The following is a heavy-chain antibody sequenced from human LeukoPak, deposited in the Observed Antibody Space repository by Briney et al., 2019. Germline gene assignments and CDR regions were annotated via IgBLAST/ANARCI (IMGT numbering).Heavy chain of an antibody. CDR1: GGSISSGGYS. J-gene: IGHJ6*02. CDR2: IYHSGST. CDR3: ARSAGYCSSTSCYAGYYYGMDV. V-gene: IGHV4-30-2*01. D-gene: IGHD2-2*01. Sequence: PSETLSLTCAVSGGSISSGGYSWSWIRQPPGKGLEWIGYIYHSGSTYYNPSLKSRVTISVDRSKNQFSLKLSSVTAADTAVYYCARSAGYCSSTSCYAGYYYGMDVWGQGTTVTVSS.